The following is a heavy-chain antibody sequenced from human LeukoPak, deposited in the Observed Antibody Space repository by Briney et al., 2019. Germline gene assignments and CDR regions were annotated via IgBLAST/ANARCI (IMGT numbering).Heavy chain of an antibody. D-gene: IGHD1-14*01. CDR1: GFTFSSYA. J-gene: IGHJ4*02. V-gene: IGHV3-30-3*01. CDR3: AIASPAP. CDR2: ISYDGSNK. Sequence: GGSLRLSCAASGFTFSSYAMHWVRQAPGKGLEWVAVISYDGSNKYYADSVKGRFTISRDSSKNTLYLQMNSLRAEDTAVYYCAIASPAPWGQGTLVTVSS.